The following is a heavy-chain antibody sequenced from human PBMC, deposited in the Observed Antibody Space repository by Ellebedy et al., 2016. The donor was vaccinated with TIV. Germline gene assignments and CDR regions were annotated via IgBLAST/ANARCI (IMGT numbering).Heavy chain of an antibody. CDR1: GGSISSSSYY. D-gene: IGHD6-13*01. CDR2: IYYSGST. J-gene: IGHJ4*02. Sequence: MPSETLSLTCTVSGGSISSSSYYWGWIRQPPGKGLEWIGSIYYSGSTYYNPSLKSRVTISVDTSNNQFSLKLSSVTAADRAVYYCARGLGIARYWGQGTLVTVSS. CDR3: ARGLGIARY. V-gene: IGHV4-39*07.